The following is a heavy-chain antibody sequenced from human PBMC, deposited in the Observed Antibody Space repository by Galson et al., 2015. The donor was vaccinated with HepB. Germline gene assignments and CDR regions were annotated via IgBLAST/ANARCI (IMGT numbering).Heavy chain of an antibody. CDR1: GYTFTSYD. Sequence: SVKVSCKASGYTFTSYDISWVRQAPGQGLEWIGWIVVGSGNTNYAQKFQERVTITRDMSTSTAYMELSSLRSEDTAVYYCAAALSRYYYYMDVWDKGTTV. CDR3: AAALSRYYYYMDV. J-gene: IGHJ6*03. CDR2: IVVGSGNT. V-gene: IGHV1-58*02.